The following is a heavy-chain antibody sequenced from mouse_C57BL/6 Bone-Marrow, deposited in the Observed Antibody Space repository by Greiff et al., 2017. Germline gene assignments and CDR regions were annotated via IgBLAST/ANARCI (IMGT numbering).Heavy chain of an antibody. D-gene: IGHD1-1*01. CDR1: GYTFTSYG. CDR2: IYPRSGNT. V-gene: IGHV1-81*01. J-gene: IGHJ4*01. Sequence: VQLQPSGAELARPGASVKLSCKASGYTFTSYGISWVKQRTGQGLEWIGEIYPRSGNTYYNEKFKGKATLTADKSSSTAYMELRSLTSEDSAVYFCAREITTVAYYAMDYWGQGTSVTVSS. CDR3: AREITTVAYYAMDY.